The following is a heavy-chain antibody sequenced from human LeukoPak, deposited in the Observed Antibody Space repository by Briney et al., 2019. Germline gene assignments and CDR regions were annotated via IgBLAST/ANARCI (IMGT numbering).Heavy chain of an antibody. D-gene: IGHD3-16*01. V-gene: IGHV3-48*03. CDR2: ISSSGSTI. J-gene: IGHJ4*02. CDR1: GFTFSSYE. Sequence: PGGSLRLSCAASGFTFSSYEMNWVRQAPGKGLEWVSYISSSGSTIYYADSVKGRFTISRDNAKNSLYLQMNSLRAEDTAVYYCARDEGGGVGLSYFDYWGQGTLVTVSS. CDR3: ARDEGGGVGLSYFDY.